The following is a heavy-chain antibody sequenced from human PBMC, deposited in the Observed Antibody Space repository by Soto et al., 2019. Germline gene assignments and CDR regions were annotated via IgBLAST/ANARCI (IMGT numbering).Heavy chain of an antibody. CDR1: GYTFTSYG. Sequence: ASVKVSCKASGYTFTSYGISWVRQAPGQGLEWMGWISAYNGNTNYAQKLQGRVTMTTDTSTSTAYMELRSLRSDDTAVYYCARDGVVIPNYYYYYMDVWGKGTTVTVSS. D-gene: IGHD3-3*01. V-gene: IGHV1-18*01. J-gene: IGHJ6*03. CDR2: ISAYNGNT. CDR3: ARDGVVIPNYYYYYMDV.